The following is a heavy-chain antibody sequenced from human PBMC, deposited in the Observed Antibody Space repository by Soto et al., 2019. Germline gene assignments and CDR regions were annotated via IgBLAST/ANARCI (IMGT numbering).Heavy chain of an antibody. CDR1: CRTLSSYS. D-gene: IGHD1-1*01. CDR3: ARESQLELSFYYGMDV. CDR2: IIPIFGTA. Sequence: SGKVGCKGSCRTLSSYSNSWVRQAPGQGLEWMGGIIPIFGTANYAQKFQGRVTITADKSTSTAYMELSSLRSEDTAVYYCARESQLELSFYYGMDVWGQGTTFTVSS. V-gene: IGHV1-69*06. J-gene: IGHJ6*02.